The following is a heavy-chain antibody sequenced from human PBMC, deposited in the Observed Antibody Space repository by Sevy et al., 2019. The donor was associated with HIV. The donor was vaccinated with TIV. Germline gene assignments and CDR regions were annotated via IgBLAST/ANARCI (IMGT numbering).Heavy chain of an antibody. V-gene: IGHV4-59*08. CDR3: AGENAWGGVYF. Sequence: SETLSLTCTVSGGSITSLYWNWIRQPPGKGLEWIANIYYNGHINYNPSLKSRVTLSSSTSKNKFSLRLSSVIAADTAMYYCAGENAWGGVYFWGQGTLVTVSS. D-gene: IGHD1-26*01. J-gene: IGHJ4*02. CDR2: IYYNGHI. CDR1: GGSITSLY.